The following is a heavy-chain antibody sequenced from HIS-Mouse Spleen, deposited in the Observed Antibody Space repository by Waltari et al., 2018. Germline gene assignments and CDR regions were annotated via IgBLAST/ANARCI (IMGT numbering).Heavy chain of an antibody. CDR2: VKPVRGGT. D-gene: IGHD3-10*01. CDR1: GYTFTGYY. Sequence: QVQLVQSGAEVKKPGASVKVSCKASGYTFTGYYMHWVRQARGQGVEWMGGVKPVRGGTDYEQKFQGMVTMTRDPSISTAYMEVRRLRSDDTAVYYCARDRRDYYGSGSYYIGGDYYFDYWGQGTLVTVSS. CDR3: ARDRRDYYGSGSYYIGGDYYFDY. V-gene: IGHV1-2*02. J-gene: IGHJ4*02.